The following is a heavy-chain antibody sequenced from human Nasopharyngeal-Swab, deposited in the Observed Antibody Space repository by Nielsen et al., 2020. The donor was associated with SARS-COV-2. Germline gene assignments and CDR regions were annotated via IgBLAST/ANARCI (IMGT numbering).Heavy chain of an antibody. D-gene: IGHD3-16*01. Sequence: GGSLRLSCAASGFTFSSYWMSWVRQAPGKGLVWVSRIDEHGSTINHADSVEGRFTISRDNAKNTLFLKMNSLRAEDTAVYYCGRDLGGRFSTWGQGTLVTVSS. CDR1: GFTFSSYW. V-gene: IGHV3-74*01. J-gene: IGHJ5*02. CDR3: GRDLGGRFST. CDR2: IDEHGSTI.